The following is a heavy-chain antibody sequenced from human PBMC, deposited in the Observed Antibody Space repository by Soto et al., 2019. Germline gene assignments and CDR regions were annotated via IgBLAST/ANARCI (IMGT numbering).Heavy chain of an antibody. CDR1: GFTFSSYG. CDR3: AKDLDFGGLEGDYGAFDI. V-gene: IGHV3-30*18. CDR2: ISYDGSNK. Sequence: GGSLRLSCAASGFTFSSYGMHWVRQAPGKGLEWVAVISYDGSNKYYADSVKGRFTISRDNSKNTLYLQMNSLRAEDTAVYYCAKDLDFGGLEGDYGAFDIWGQGTMVTVSS. D-gene: IGHD4-17*01. J-gene: IGHJ3*02.